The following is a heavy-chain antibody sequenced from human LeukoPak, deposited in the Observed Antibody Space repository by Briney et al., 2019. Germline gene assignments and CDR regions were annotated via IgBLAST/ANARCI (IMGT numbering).Heavy chain of an antibody. CDR2: ISSSSGTT. D-gene: IGHD2-2*01. J-gene: IGHJ6*02. CDR3: ARGNALDV. CDR1: GFTFSSYN. V-gene: IGHV3-48*02. Sequence: AGGSLRLSCAASGFTFSSYNMNWVRQAPGKGLEWISYISSSSGTTDYADSVKGRFTISRDNAKNSLCLQMNSLRDEDTAVYYCARGNALDVWGQGTTVTVSS.